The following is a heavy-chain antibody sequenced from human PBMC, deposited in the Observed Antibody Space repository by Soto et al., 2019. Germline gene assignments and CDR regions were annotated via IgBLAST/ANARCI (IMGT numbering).Heavy chain of an antibody. CDR3: ASFPGAIRRLRLDY. V-gene: IGHV3-66*01. D-gene: IGHD2-2*02. CDR2: IYSAATT. J-gene: IGHJ4*02. Sequence: GGSLRLSCAASGFTVSSSYMSWVRQAPGKGLEWVSVIYSAATTYYADSVKGRFTISRDNSKNTLYLQMNSLRAEDTAVYYCASFPGAIRRLRLDYWGQGTLVTVSS. CDR1: GFTVSSSY.